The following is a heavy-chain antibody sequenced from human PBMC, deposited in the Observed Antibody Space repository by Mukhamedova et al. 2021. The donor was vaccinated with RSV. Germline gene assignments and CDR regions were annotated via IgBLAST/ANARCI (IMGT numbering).Heavy chain of an antibody. CDR3: ARVSPPFCGGPSCYGPHLAY. Sequence: EYMGWISAYTGTTNYAQNVQGRVIMTPDTSTSTVYMELSSLRSDDTAVYYCARVSPPFCGGPSCYGPHLAYWGQGTLVTVSS. V-gene: IGHV1-18*01. CDR2: ISAYTGTT. J-gene: IGHJ4*02. D-gene: IGHD2-2*01.